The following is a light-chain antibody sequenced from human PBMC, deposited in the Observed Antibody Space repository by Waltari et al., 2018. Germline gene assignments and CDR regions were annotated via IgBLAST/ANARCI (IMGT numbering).Light chain of an antibody. CDR1: QSVSSY. CDR2: DAS. Sequence: EIVLTQSPATLSLSPGERATLSCRASQSVSSYLAWYQQQPGQAPRLLIYDASNRATGIPARFSGSGSGTDFTLTISSLEPEDFAVYYCQQRSNVLTFGGGTKVEIK. CDR3: QQRSNVLT. V-gene: IGKV3-11*01. J-gene: IGKJ4*01.